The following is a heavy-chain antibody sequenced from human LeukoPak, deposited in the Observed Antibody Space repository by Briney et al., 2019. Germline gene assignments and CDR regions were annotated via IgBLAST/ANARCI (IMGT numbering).Heavy chain of an antibody. CDR1: GGTFSSYA. CDR2: IIPIFGTA. V-gene: IGHV1-69*05. D-gene: IGHD7-27*01. Sequence: SVKVSCKASGGTFSSYAISWVRQAPGQGLERMGGIIPIFGTANYAQKFQGRVTITTDESTSTAYMELSSLRSEDTAVYYCARGRGTGDFDFDYWGQGTLVTVSS. J-gene: IGHJ4*02. CDR3: ARGRGTGDFDFDY.